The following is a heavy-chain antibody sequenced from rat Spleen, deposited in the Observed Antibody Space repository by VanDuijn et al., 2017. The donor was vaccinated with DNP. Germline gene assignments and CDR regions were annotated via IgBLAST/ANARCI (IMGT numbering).Heavy chain of an antibody. CDR3: GRVGDLHDGGSGDALDG. CDR2: INPDGGST. V-gene: IGHV5-31*01. D-gene: IGHD1-12*02. CDR1: GFTFNNYW. Sequence: EVQLVESGGDLVQPGRSLKLSCVASGFTFNNYWMAWIRQVPGKGLEWVASINPDGGSTHYRDSVKGRFTISRENAKDTLYLRMNSLRSEDTASYCCGRVGDLHDGGSGDALDGWGQGTSVTVSS. J-gene: IGHJ4*01.